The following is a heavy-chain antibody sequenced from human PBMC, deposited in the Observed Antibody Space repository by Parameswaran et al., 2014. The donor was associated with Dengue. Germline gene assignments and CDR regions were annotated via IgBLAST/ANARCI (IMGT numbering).Heavy chain of an antibody. Sequence: WIRQPPGKGLEWIGYIYNSGSTNYSPSLKSRVTISVDTSKNQFSLKLSSVTAADTAVYYCARRSGSFWTGWFDPWGPGNPGHRLL. V-gene: IGHV4-59*08. D-gene: IGHD1-26*01. CDR2: IYNSGST. J-gene: IGHJ5*02. CDR3: ARRSGSFWTGWFDP.